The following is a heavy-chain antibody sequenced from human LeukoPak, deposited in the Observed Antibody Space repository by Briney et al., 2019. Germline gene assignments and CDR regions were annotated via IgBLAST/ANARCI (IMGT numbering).Heavy chain of an antibody. V-gene: IGHV4-39*01. CDR1: GGSISSSSYY. D-gene: IGHD5-12*01. J-gene: IGHJ5*02. Sequence: SVTLPLTCTVSGGSISSSSYYWGWIRQPPGKGLEWIGSIYYSGSTYYNPSLKSRVTISVDTSKNQFSLKLSSVTAADTAVYYCARQASGYSGYDYRNWFDPWGQGTLVTVSS. CDR2: IYYSGST. CDR3: ARQASGYSGYDYRNWFDP.